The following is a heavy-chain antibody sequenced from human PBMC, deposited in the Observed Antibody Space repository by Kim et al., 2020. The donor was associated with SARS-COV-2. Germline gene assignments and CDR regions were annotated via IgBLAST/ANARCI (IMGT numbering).Heavy chain of an antibody. CDR3: ARVPGGCSASSCYLPS. V-gene: IGHV4-4*02. J-gene: IGHJ5*01. Sequence: SETLSLTCAASGDSFSGNYWWTWVRQPPGKGLGWTGEAHQNGETNSNPSLKRRVAMSLDKSKNQFSLKFSSVTAAAPAPYYCARVPGGCSASSCYLPSWG. CDR2: AHQNGET. D-gene: IGHD2-2*01. CDR1: GDSFSGNYW.